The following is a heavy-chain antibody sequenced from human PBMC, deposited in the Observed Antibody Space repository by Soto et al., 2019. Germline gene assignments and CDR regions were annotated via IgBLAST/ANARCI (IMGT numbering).Heavy chain of an antibody. V-gene: IGHV4-59*01. J-gene: IGHJ4*02. Sequence: QVQLQESGPGLVKPSETLSLTCTVSGGSISSYYWSWIRQPPGKGLEWIGYVYYTGSTNYNPSLTSQVXXAXDXXQNQFSLKLSSVTAADTAVYYCAGGGIAARRPFDYWGQGTLVTVSS. CDR2: VYYTGST. CDR1: GGSISSYY. CDR3: AGGGIAARRPFDY. D-gene: IGHD6-25*01.